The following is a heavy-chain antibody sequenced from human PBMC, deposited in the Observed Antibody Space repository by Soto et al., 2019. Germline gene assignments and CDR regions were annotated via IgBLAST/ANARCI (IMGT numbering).Heavy chain of an antibody. D-gene: IGHD3-10*01. CDR1: GGTFSSYA. CDR2: IIPIFGTA. V-gene: IGHV1-69*06. J-gene: IGHJ6*02. CDR3: ARVKDYGSGRFYYYYGMDV. Sequence: QVQLVQSGTEVKKPGSSVKVSCKASGGTFSSYAISWVRQAPGQGLEWMGGIIPIFGTANYAQKFQGRVTITAEKSTSTAYMELSSLRSEDTAVYYCARVKDYGSGRFYYYYGMDVWGQGTTVTVSS.